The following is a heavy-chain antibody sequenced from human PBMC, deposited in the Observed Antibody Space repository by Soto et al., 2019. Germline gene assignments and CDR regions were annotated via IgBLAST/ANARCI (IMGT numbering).Heavy chain of an antibody. V-gene: IGHV3-23*01. CDR2: ISGSGGST. Sequence: GGSLRLSCAASGFTFSSYAMSWVRQAPGKGLEWVSAISGSGGSTYYADSVKGRFTISRDNSKNTLYLQMNSLRAEDTAVYYCAKYGGPNVVTVVLTPLDYWGQGTLVTVSS. CDR1: GFTFSSYA. CDR3: AKYGGPNVVTVVLTPLDY. J-gene: IGHJ4*02. D-gene: IGHD3-16*01.